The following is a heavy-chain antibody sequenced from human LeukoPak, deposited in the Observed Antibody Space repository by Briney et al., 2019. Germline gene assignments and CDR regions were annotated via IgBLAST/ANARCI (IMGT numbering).Heavy chain of an antibody. V-gene: IGHV3-13*01. Sequence: PGGSLRLSCAASGFTFSSYDMHWVRQATGKGLEWVSAIGTAGDTYYPGSVKGRFTISRENAKNSLYLRMNSLRAEDTALYFCVRSLTGTDDYWGQGTLVTVSS. J-gene: IGHJ4*02. CDR3: VRSLTGTDDY. CDR2: IGTAGDT. CDR1: GFTFSSYD. D-gene: IGHD3-9*01.